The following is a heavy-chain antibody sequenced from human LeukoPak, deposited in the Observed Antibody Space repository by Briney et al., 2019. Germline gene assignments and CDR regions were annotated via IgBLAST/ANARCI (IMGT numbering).Heavy chain of an antibody. CDR2: ISAYNGNT. J-gene: IGHJ4*02. CDR3: ARNNGGSWDGFYYFDY. CDR1: GYTFTSYG. Sequence: ASVKLSCKASGYTFTSYGIIWVRQAPGQGIELMGWISAYNGNTNYAQKFQGRFTMTTDTSTSTAYMELRSLRSDDTAVYYCARNNGGSWDGFYYFDYWGQGTLVTVSS. V-gene: IGHV1-18*01. D-gene: IGHD2-15*01.